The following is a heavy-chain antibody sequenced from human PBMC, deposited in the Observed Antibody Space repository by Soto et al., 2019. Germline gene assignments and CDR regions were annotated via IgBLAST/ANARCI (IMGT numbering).Heavy chain of an antibody. CDR1: GITFSNYS. J-gene: IGHJ6*03. Sequence: EVQLVESGGGMVKPGGSLRLSCAASGITFSNYSMNWVRQAPGKGLEWVSSITSSSSYIYYADSVKGRFTISRDNAKNTQYLQMKSLRAEDTAVDYSARLVFVPAAESYYMDVWGKGTTVTVSS. CDR3: ARLVFVPAAESYYMDV. CDR2: ITSSSSYI. D-gene: IGHD2-2*01. V-gene: IGHV3-21*01.